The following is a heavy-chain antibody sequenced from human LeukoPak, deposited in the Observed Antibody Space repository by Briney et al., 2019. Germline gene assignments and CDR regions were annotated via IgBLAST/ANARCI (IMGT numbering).Heavy chain of an antibody. CDR3: ARVQGIAARWYYYYGMDV. V-gene: IGHV3-7*01. Sequence: GGSLRLSCAASGFTFSNYAMSWVRQAPGKGLEWVANIKQDGSEKYYVDSVKGRFTISRDNAKNSLYLQMNSLRAEDTAVYYCARVQGIAARWYYYYGMDVWGQGTTVTVSS. J-gene: IGHJ6*02. CDR1: GFTFSNYA. D-gene: IGHD6-6*01. CDR2: IKQDGSEK.